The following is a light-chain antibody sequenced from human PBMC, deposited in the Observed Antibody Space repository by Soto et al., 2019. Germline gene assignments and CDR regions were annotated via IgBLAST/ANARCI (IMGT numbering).Light chain of an antibody. CDR3: QRYGSSQFT. CDR2: RAS. Sequence: EIVLTQSPGTLTLSPGERATLSCRASQSVSSNYLAWYQQKPGQAPKVLIYRASIRATGIPDRFSGSGSGTDFTLTINRLEPEDFAVYYCQRYGSSQFTFGPGTKVDIK. J-gene: IGKJ3*01. V-gene: IGKV3-20*01. CDR1: QSVSSNY.